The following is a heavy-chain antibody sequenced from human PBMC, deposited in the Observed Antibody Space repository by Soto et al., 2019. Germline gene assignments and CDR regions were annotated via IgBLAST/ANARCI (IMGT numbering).Heavy chain of an antibody. D-gene: IGHD6-13*01. V-gene: IGHV2-5*01. CDR2: IYWNDAD. Sequence: QITLKESGPTLVKPTQTLTLTCTFSGFSLSTSGVGVGWIRQPPGEALEWLALIYWNDADRYSPSLKISLTTTKDTSKNQAFLTKTNMDPVDTATYYCAHSLTAAGTVDYWGQGTLVTVSS. J-gene: IGHJ4*01. CDR1: GFSLSTSGVG. CDR3: AHSLTAAGTVDY.